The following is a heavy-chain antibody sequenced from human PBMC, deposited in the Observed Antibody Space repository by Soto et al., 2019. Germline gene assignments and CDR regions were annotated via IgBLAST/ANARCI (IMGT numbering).Heavy chain of an antibody. CDR2: IYYSGST. J-gene: IGHJ3*02. CDR3: ARPNEDFGAGQRFLEWAGVGFDI. CDR1: GGSISSSSYY. D-gene: IGHD3-3*01. Sequence: SETLSLTCTVSGGSISSSSYYWGWIRQPPGKGLEWIGSIYYSGSTYYNPSLKSRVTISVDTSKNQFSLKLSSVTAADTAVYYCARPNEDFGAGQRFLEWAGVGFDIWGQGTMVTVSS. V-gene: IGHV4-39*01.